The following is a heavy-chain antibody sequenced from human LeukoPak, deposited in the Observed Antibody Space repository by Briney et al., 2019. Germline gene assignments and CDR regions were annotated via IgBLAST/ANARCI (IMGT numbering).Heavy chain of an antibody. CDR2: ISTSGSTI. Sequence: PGGSLRLSCVASEFAVSSYEMNWVRQAPGKGLEWVSYISTSGSTIYYADSVKGRFTISRDNAKNSLYLQMNSLRAEDTAVYYGFGESHYYGMDVWGKGTTVTVSS. J-gene: IGHJ6*04. D-gene: IGHD3-10*01. V-gene: IGHV3-48*03. CDR1: EFAVSSYE. CDR3: FGESHYYGMDV.